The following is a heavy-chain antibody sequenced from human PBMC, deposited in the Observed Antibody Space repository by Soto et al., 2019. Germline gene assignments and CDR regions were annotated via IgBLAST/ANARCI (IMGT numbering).Heavy chain of an antibody. D-gene: IGHD3-10*01. Sequence: QLQLQESGPGLVKPSETLSLTCTVSGGSISSSSYYWGWIRQPPGKGLEWIGSIYYSGSTYYNPSLKSRVTISVDTSKNQFSLKLSSVTAADTAVYYCARHSGLGPWFGELPFDYWGQGTLVTVSS. CDR3: ARHSGLGPWFGELPFDY. CDR2: IYYSGST. V-gene: IGHV4-39*01. J-gene: IGHJ4*02. CDR1: GGSISSSSYY.